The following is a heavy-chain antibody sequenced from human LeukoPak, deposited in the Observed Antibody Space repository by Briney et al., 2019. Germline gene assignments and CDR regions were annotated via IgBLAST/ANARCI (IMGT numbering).Heavy chain of an antibody. Sequence: GGSLRLSCVVSGFTFSPYSMNWVRQAPGKGLEWVSSISSTSSYIYYADSVKGRFTISRDNAKNSLYLQMNSLRAEDTAVYYCARKSSAVAGPFDYWGQGTLVTVSS. J-gene: IGHJ4*02. CDR2: ISSTSSYI. V-gene: IGHV3-21*01. CDR1: GFTFSPYS. D-gene: IGHD6-19*01. CDR3: ARKSSAVAGPFDY.